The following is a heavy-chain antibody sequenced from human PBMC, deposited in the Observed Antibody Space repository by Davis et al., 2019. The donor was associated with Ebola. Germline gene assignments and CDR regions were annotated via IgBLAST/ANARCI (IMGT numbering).Heavy chain of an antibody. J-gene: IGHJ4*02. V-gene: IGHV3-30*03. CDR1: GFTFSSYG. D-gene: IGHD6-19*01. CDR2: ISYDGSNK. CDR3: AVGRKWLVPYFDY. Sequence: GGSLRLSCAASGFTFSSYGIHWVRQAPGKGLEWVAVISYDGSNKYYADSVKGRFTISRDNSKNTLYLQMNSLRAEDTAVYYCAVGRKWLVPYFDYWGQGTLVTVSS.